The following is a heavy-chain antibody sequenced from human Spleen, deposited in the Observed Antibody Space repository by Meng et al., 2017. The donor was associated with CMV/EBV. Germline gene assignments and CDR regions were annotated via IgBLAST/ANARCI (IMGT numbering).Heavy chain of an antibody. CDR1: FPFSSYS. V-gene: IGHV3-21*01. J-gene: IGHJ4*02. CDR2: ISSSSTYI. CDR3: ARGPAYCSSTSCPPDY. D-gene: IGHD2-2*01. Sequence: FPFSSYSMNWVRQAQGKGLEWVSSISSSSTYIYYADSVKGRFTISRDNAKNSLYLQMNSLRAEDTAVYYCARGPAYCSSTSCPPDYWGQGTLVTVSS.